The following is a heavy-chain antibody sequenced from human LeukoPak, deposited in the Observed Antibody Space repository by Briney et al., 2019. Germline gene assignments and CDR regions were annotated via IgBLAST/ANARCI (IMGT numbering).Heavy chain of an antibody. V-gene: IGHV3-7*04. Sequence: GGSLRLSCAPSGFTFRSYWMSWVRQAPGEGLEWVANIKQDGSEKYYVDSVKGRFTISRDNAKNSLYLQTNSLRAEDTAVYYCARGQWLVIELVDYWGQGTLVTVSS. CDR1: GFTFRSYW. J-gene: IGHJ4*02. CDR3: ARGQWLVIELVDY. D-gene: IGHD6-19*01. CDR2: IKQDGSEK.